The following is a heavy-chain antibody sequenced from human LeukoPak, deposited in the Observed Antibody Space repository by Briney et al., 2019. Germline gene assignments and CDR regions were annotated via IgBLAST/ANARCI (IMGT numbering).Heavy chain of an antibody. V-gene: IGHV1-2*02. Sequence: GASVKVSCKASGYTFTGYYMHWVRQAPGQGLEWMGWINPNSGGTNYAQKFQGRVTMTRDMSISTAYMELSRLRSDDTAVYYCARVSGSYSPPDYWGQGTLVTVSS. CDR3: ARVSGSYSPPDY. CDR2: INPNSGGT. CDR1: GYTFTGYY. D-gene: IGHD1-26*01. J-gene: IGHJ4*02.